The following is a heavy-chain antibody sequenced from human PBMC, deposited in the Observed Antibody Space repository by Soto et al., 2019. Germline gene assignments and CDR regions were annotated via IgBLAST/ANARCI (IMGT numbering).Heavy chain of an antibody. CDR2: IYYSGST. Sequence: QVQLQESGPGLVKPSQTLSLTCTVSGGSISGGGYYWSWIRQHPGKGLEWIGYIYYSGSTNYNPSLKSRVTTSLDTSANQFSLKLNTVTAADTAVYYCARFYKIYDTTGTPRGDWFDPWGQGILVTVSS. CDR1: GGSISGGGYY. D-gene: IGHD3-22*01. J-gene: IGHJ5*02. CDR3: ARFYKIYDTTGTPRGDWFDP. V-gene: IGHV4-31*03.